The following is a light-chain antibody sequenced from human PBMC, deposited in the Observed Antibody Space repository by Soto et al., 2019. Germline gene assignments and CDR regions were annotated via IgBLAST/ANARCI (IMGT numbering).Light chain of an antibody. V-gene: IGLV1-47*01. Sequence: QSVLTQPPSASGTPGQRVTISCSGSSSNIGNNYVYWYHQLPGTAPKLLIYRNNQWPSGVPDRFSGSKSGTSASLAISGLRSEDEADYYCAAWDDSLSVWVFGGGTKVTVL. CDR2: RNN. CDR3: AAWDDSLSVWV. CDR1: SSNIGNNY. J-gene: IGLJ3*02.